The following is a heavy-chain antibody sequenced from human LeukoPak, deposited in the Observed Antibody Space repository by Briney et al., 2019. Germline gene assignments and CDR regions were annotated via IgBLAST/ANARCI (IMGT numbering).Heavy chain of an antibody. J-gene: IGHJ3*02. Sequence: PSETPSLTCTVSGGSMSPFYWSWIRQSPGKGLEWIGSIYYSGGTNYNPSLKSRVTISVDTSKNQFSLELSSVTAADTAVYYCAVNSTKHTFDIWGQGTMVTVPS. CDR1: GGSMSPFY. V-gene: IGHV4-59*08. CDR3: AVNSTKHTFDI. D-gene: IGHD1-1*01. CDR2: IYYSGGT.